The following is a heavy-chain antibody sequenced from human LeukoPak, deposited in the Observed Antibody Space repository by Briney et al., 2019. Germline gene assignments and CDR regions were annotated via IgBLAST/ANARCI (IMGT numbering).Heavy chain of an antibody. J-gene: IGHJ1*01. CDR1: GGSFSGYY. D-gene: IGHD1-14*01. Sequence: SETLSLTCSVYGGSFSGYYWSWIRQPPGKGLEWIGEIKHSGSTNYNPSLKSRVTISVDTSKNQFSLKLSSVTAADTAVYYCARVFKADGKIQGYFQHWGQGTLVTVSS. V-gene: IGHV4-34*01. CDR2: IKHSGST. CDR3: ARVFKADGKIQGYFQH.